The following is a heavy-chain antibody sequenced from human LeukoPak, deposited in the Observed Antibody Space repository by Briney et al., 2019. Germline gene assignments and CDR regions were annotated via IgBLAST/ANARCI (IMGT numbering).Heavy chain of an antibody. Sequence: PGGSLRLSYAASGFTVSSNYMSWVRQAPGKGLEWVSLIYSGGSTYYADSVKGRFAISRDNSKNTLYLQMNSLRAEDAAVYYCASRDKGYYYGMDVWGQGTTVTVSS. D-gene: IGHD5-24*01. J-gene: IGHJ6*02. CDR3: ASRDKGYYYGMDV. V-gene: IGHV3-66*01. CDR2: IYSGGST. CDR1: GFTVSSNY.